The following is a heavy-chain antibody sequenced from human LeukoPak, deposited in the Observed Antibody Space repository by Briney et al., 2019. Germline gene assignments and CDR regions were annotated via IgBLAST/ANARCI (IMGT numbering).Heavy chain of an antibody. CDR1: GYSISSGYY. J-gene: IGHJ4*02. CDR3: VGGGITMVRGVITLVDY. D-gene: IGHD3-10*01. V-gene: IGHV4-38-2*02. CDR2: IYHSGST. Sequence: SETLSLTCTVSGYSISSGYYWGWIRQPPGKGLEWIGSIYHSGSTYYNPSLKSRVTISVDTSKNQFSLKLSSVTAADTAVYYCVGGGITMVRGVITLVDYWGQGTLVTVSS.